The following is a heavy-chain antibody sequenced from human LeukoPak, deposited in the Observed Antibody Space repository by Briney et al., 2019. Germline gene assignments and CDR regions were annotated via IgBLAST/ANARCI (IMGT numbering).Heavy chain of an antibody. V-gene: IGHV3-7*01. J-gene: IGHJ4*02. CDR3: AKEAHRGGDLDY. CDR2: IKQDGSEK. Sequence: GGSLRLSCAASGFTFSSYWMTWVRQAPGKGLEWVANIKQDGSEKYYLDSVKGRFTVSRDNAKNSLYLQMNSLRAEDTAVYYCAKEAHRGGDLDYWGQGILVTVSS. D-gene: IGHD2-21*02. CDR1: GFTFSSYW.